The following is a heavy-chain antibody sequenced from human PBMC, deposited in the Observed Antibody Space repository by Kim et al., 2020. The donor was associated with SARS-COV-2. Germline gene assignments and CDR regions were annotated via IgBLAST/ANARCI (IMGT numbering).Heavy chain of an antibody. V-gene: IGHV3-9*01. CDR1: GFTFDDYA. D-gene: IGHD3-16*01. CDR2: ISWNSGSI. Sequence: GGSLRLSCAASGFTFDDYAMHWVRQAPGKGLEWVSGISWNSGSIGYADSVKGRFTISRDNAKNSLYLQMNSLRAEDTALYYCAKVRGSGRSGPFDYWGQGTLVTVSS. CDR3: AKVRGSGRSGPFDY. J-gene: IGHJ4*02.